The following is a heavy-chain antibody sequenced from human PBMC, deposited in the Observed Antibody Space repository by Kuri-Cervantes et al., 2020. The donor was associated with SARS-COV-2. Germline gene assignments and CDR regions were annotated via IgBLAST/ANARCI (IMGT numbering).Heavy chain of an antibody. CDR2: ISGSGGST. CDR1: GFTFSSYA. CDR3: ARDRLEGRGYSGYDYSPGGVFDY. J-gene: IGHJ4*02. Sequence: GESLKISCAASGFTFSSYAMSWVRQAPGKGLEWVSAISGSGGSTYYADSVKGRFTISRDNSKNTLYLQMDSLRAEDTAVYYCARDRLEGRGYSGYDYSPGGVFDYWGQGTLVTVSS. V-gene: IGHV3-23*01. D-gene: IGHD5-12*01.